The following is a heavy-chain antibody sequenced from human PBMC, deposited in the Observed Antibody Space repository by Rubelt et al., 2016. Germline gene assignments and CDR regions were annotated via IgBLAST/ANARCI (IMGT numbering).Heavy chain of an antibody. CDR3: VRGLDS. Sequence: EVQLVESGGGLVQPGGSLRLSCAASGFTFRSYWMYWVRQAPGKGPVWVSRINVDGSSPTYADSVKGRFTISRDNTKNTLYLKMNSLRADDTAVYYCVRGLDSWGQGTLVTVSS. D-gene: IGHD2-21*01. V-gene: IGHV3-74*01. CDR2: INVDGSSP. CDR1: GFTFRSYW. J-gene: IGHJ4*02.